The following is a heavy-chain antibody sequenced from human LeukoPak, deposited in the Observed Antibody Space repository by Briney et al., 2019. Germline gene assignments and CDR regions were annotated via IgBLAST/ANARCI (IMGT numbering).Heavy chain of an antibody. V-gene: IGHV4-59*08. CDR1: GGSIRGYY. D-gene: IGHD3-10*01. CDR2: ISYSGST. J-gene: IGHJ4*02. CDR3: ARHRGSYGSGTTIDY. Sequence: SETLSLTCTVSGGSIRGYYWSWIRQPPGKGLQWIGFISYSGSTSYNPSLKSRVSMSLDTSKNQFSLKVTSVTAADTALYSCARHRGSYGSGTTIDYWGQGTLVTVSS.